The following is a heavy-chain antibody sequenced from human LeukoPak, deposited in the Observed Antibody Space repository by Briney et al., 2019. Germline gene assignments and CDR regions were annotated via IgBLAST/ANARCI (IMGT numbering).Heavy chain of an antibody. D-gene: IGHD3-3*01. V-gene: IGHV3-30*18. CDR3: AKDQTIRRATGRYYGMDV. CDR2: ISYDGSNK. Sequence: PGGSLRLSCAASGFTFSSYGMHWVRQAPGKGLEWVAVISYDGSNKYYADSVKGRFTISRDNSKNTLYLQMNSLRAEDTAVYYCAKDQTIRRATGRYYGMDVWGQGTTVTVSS. CDR1: GFTFSSYG. J-gene: IGHJ6*02.